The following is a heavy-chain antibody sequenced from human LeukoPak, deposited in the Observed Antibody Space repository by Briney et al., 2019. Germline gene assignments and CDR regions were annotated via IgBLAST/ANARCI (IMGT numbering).Heavy chain of an antibody. Sequence: GGSLRLSCAASGFTFSNYAMHWVRQAPGKGLEWVAVISYDGSNKYYADSVKGRFTISRDDSKNTLFLQMNSLRAEDTAVYYCARDGGSGTYYYDSSGYYPSSKWGQGTLVTVSS. CDR1: GFTFSNYA. D-gene: IGHD3-22*01. V-gene: IGHV3-30-3*01. CDR3: ARDGGSGTYYYDSSGYYPSSK. J-gene: IGHJ4*02. CDR2: ISYDGSNK.